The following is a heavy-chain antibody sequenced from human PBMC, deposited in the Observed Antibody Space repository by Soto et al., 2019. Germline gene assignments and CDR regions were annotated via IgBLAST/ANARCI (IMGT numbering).Heavy chain of an antibody. V-gene: IGHV1-18*01. J-gene: IGHJ6*02. CDR2: ISGYNGNT. CDR3: AATGVHYFGLDV. D-gene: IGHD1-1*01. Sequence: QVQLLQSGGEVKKPGASVKVSCNSSDHTFTYYGINWVRRAPGQGLEWMGWISGYNGNTKYAPKFQDRVTMSADTSTRTAYIEMRSLTSDDPGVYFCAATGVHYFGLDVWGQGTTVTVSS. CDR1: DHTFTYYG.